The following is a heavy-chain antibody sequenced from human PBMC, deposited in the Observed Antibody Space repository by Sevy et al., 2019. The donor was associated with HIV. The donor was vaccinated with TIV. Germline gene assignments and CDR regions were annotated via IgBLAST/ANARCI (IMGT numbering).Heavy chain of an antibody. CDR2: ISSSSSYI. V-gene: IGHV3-21*01. D-gene: IGHD2-15*01. Sequence: GGSLRLSCAASGFTFSSYSMNWVRQAPGKGLEWVSSISSSSSYIYYADSVKGRFTISRDNAKNSLYLQMNSLRAEDTAVYYCARDLRYPGGSCYFDYWGQGTLVTVSS. J-gene: IGHJ4*02. CDR1: GFTFSSYS. CDR3: ARDLRYPGGSCYFDY.